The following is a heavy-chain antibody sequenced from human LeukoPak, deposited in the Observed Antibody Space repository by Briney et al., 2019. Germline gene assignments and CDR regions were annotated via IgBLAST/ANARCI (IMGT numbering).Heavy chain of an antibody. CDR3: ARGYEYSSSLFNY. J-gene: IGHJ4*02. Sequence: SETLSLTCTVSGGSISSYYWSWIRQPPGKGLEWIGYIYYSGSTNYNPSLKSRVTMSVDTSKNQFSLKLSSVTAADTAVYYCARGYEYSSSLFNYWGQGTLVTVSS. V-gene: IGHV4-59*01. CDR2: IYYSGST. CDR1: GGSISSYY. D-gene: IGHD6-6*01.